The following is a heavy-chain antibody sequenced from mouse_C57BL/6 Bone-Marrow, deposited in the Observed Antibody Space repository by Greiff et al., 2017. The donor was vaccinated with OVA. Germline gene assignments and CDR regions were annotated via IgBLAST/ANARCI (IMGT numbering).Heavy chain of an antibody. D-gene: IGHD2-5*01. CDR1: GYTFTSYW. J-gene: IGHJ1*03. V-gene: IGHV1-53*01. CDR2: INPSNGGT. CDR3: TTYYSNSWYFDV. Sequence: QVQLQQPGTELVKPGASVKLSCKASGYTFTSYWMHWVKQRPGQGLEWIGNINPSNGGTNYNEKFKSKAILTADKSSSTAYMELRSLTSEDSAVYYCTTYYSNSWYFDVWGTGTTVTVSS.